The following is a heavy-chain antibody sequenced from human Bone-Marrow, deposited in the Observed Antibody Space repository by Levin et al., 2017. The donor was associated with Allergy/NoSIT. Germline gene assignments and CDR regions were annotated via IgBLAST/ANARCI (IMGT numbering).Heavy chain of an antibody. CDR2: TYYRSRWYN. V-gene: IGHV6-1*01. Sequence: SETLSLTCAISGDSVSSNSAAWNWIRQSPSRGLEWLGRTYYRSRWYNDYAVSVKSRITINPDTSKNQFSLQLNSVNPEDTAVYFCARWVSASFDYWGQGTLVTVSS. CDR3: ARWVSASFDY. J-gene: IGHJ4*02. CDR1: GDSVSSNSAA. D-gene: IGHD2-15*01.